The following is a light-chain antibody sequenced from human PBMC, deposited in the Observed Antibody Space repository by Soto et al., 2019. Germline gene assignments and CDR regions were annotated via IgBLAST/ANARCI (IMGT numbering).Light chain of an antibody. Sequence: QSVLTQPTSASGTPGQRVTISCSGSTSNIGTNYVYWYQQLPGTAPRLLMYSTNKRPSGVPDRFSGSKSGTSAFLAITGLRSEDEANYYCAAWDDSLSGPVFGGGTKLTVL. CDR2: STN. CDR1: TSNIGTNY. CDR3: AAWDDSLSGPV. J-gene: IGLJ2*01. V-gene: IGLV1-47*02.